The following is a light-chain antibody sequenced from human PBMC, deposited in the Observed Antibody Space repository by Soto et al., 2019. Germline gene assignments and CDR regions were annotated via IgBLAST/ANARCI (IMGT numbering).Light chain of an antibody. Sequence: DIQMTQSPSTLSASIGDRVTISCRASQNIGRWLAWYQQKPGTAPNLLIYHASNLRGGVPSRFSGGGSGTEFTLTISSLQPDDFANYYCQQYNSYSQWTFGQGTKVDIK. V-gene: IGKV1-5*01. CDR2: HAS. CDR1: QNIGRW. J-gene: IGKJ1*01. CDR3: QQYNSYSQWT.